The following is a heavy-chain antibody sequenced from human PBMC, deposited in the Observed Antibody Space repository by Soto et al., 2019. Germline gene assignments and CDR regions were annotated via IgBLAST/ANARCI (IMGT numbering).Heavy chain of an antibody. CDR1: GFFISSGNF. CDR3: ARERWYDAFDV. V-gene: IGHV4-38-2*02. D-gene: IGHD2-15*01. CDR2: IFHGGNA. J-gene: IGHJ3*01. Sequence: SETLSLTCAVSGFFISSGNFRGWIRKPPGKGLEWLGSIFHGGNAYYNPSLKSRVTISEDMSKNQFSLKPKSVTAADTAVDFCARERWYDAFDVWGQGTVVTVSS.